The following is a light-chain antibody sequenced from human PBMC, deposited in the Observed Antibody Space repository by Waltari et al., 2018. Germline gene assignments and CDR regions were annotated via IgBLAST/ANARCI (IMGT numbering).Light chain of an antibody. V-gene: IGLV6-57*04. J-gene: IGLJ3*02. CDR1: SGSIASSY. Sequence: NFMLTQPHSVSESPGKTITISCTRSSGSIASSYVQWYQQRPGNAPTTVIFEDNERPSGVPDRFSGSIDSSSNSASLTISGLKTEDEADFYCQSYDSTMGVFGGGTKLTVL. CDR3: QSYDSTMGV. CDR2: EDN.